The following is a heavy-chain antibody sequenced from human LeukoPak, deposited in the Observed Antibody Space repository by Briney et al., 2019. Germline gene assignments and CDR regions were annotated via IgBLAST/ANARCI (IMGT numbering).Heavy chain of an antibody. CDR3: ARDSPPDVLRYFDWLSLGKYYFDY. CDR2: ISAYNGNT. V-gene: IGHV1-18*01. D-gene: IGHD3-9*01. CDR1: GYTLTSYG. J-gene: IGHJ4*02. Sequence: ASVKVSCKASGYTLTSYGISWVRQAPGQGLEWMGWISAYNGNTNYAQKLQGRVTMTTDTSTSTAYMELRSLRSDDTAVYYCARDSPPDVLRYFDWLSLGKYYFDYWGQGTLVTVSS.